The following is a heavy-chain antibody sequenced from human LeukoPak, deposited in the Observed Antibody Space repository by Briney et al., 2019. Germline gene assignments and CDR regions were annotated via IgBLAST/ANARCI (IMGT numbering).Heavy chain of an antibody. Sequence: ASVKVSCKASGYTFTSYGISWVRQAPGQGLEWMGWISAYNGNTNYAQKPQGRVTMTTDTSTSTAYMELRSLRSDDTAVYYCARDRDMITFGGANFDYWGQGTLVTVSS. CDR1: GYTFTSYG. CDR3: ARDRDMITFGGANFDY. D-gene: IGHD3-16*01. CDR2: ISAYNGNT. J-gene: IGHJ4*02. V-gene: IGHV1-18*01.